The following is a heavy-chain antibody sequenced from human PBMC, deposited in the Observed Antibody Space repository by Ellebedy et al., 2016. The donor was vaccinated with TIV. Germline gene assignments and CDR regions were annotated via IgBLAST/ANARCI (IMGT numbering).Heavy chain of an antibody. V-gene: IGHV3-23*01. Sequence: GGSLRLXXVASGLTFSTYVMSWVRQAPGKGLECVSTINDNGNSTYFADSVKGRFTISRDNSKNTLYLQMNSLRDEDTGVYYCAKNVIRKRVAGLNDYWGQGTLVIVSS. CDR2: INDNGNST. D-gene: IGHD6-19*01. CDR1: GLTFSTYV. CDR3: AKNVIRKRVAGLNDY. J-gene: IGHJ4*02.